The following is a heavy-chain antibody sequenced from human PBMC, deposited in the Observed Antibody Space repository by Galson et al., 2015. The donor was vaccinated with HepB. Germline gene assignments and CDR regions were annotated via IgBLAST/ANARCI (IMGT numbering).Heavy chain of an antibody. CDR1: GYTFSTYS. J-gene: IGHJ5*02. V-gene: IGHV1-18*01. Sequence: SVKVSCKASGYTFSTYSITWVRQAPGQGLEWMGWINPYNRYTNYTQKLQGRVTMTTDTSTSTAFMELRSLRSDDTAVYYCARGGPVVAVGATQNNWFGPWGQGTLVTVSS. CDR3: ARGGPVVAVGATQNNWFGP. D-gene: IGHD2-15*01. CDR2: INPYNRYT.